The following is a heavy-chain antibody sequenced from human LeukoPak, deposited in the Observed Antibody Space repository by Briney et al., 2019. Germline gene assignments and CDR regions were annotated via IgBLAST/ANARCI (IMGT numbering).Heavy chain of an antibody. V-gene: IGHV3-7*01. D-gene: IGHD3-10*02. CDR3: AELGITMIGGV. Sequence: GGSLRLSCAASGFTFSSYEMNWVRQAPGKGLEWVANINEDGSEKYYVDSVKGRFTISRDNAKNSLYLQMNSLRAEDTAVYYCAELGITMIGGVWGKGTTVTISS. J-gene: IGHJ6*04. CDR2: INEDGSEK. CDR1: GFTFSSYE.